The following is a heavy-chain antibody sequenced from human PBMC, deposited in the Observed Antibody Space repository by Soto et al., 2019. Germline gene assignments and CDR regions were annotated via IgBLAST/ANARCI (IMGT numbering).Heavy chain of an antibody. CDR2: INPSGGST. V-gene: IGHV1-46*02. D-gene: IGHD2-15*01. CDR1: GYTFNSYY. Sequence: ASVKVSCKASGYTFNSYYMHCVRQAPGQGLEWMGIINPSGGSTSYAQKFQGRVTMTRDTSTSTVYMELSSLRSEDTAVYYCARDLVVAAITNWFDPWGQGTLVTVSS. CDR3: ARDLVVAAITNWFDP. J-gene: IGHJ5*02.